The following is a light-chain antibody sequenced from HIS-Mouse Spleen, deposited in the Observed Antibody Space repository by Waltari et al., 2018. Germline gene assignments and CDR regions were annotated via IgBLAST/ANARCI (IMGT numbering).Light chain of an antibody. CDR2: LGS. J-gene: IGKJ3*01. CDR1: QSLLNSNGYNY. V-gene: IGKV2-28*01. CDR3: MQALQTPFT. Sequence: IVITQSPLSLPVTPGEPASICCRSRQSLLNSNGYNYLDWYLQKPGQSPQLLIYLGSNRASGVPDRFSGSGSGTDFTLKISRVEAEDVGVYYCMQALQTPFTFGPGTKVDIK.